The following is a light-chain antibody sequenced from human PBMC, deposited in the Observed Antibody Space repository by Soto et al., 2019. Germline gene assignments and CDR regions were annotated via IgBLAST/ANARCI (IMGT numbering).Light chain of an antibody. Sequence: EIVLTPSPDTLSLCPGERATLSCLASQSIGPYLAWYQQRPGQAPRLLIYDASSRATGIPARFSGSGSGTDFTLTISGLEPEDFAVYYCQERSDWPRLTFGRGTKVDI. CDR2: DAS. V-gene: IGKV3-11*01. CDR3: QERSDWPRLT. CDR1: QSIGPY. J-gene: IGKJ4*01.